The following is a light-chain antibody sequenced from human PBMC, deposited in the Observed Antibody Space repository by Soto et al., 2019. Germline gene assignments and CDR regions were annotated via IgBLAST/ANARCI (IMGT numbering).Light chain of an antibody. J-gene: IGKJ5*01. Sequence: EIVLTQSPGTLSLSPGERATLSCRASQSVSNNYLAWYQQKPGQAPRLLIYGASNRATGIPDRFSRSGPGTDFTLTISRLEPEDFAVYYCQQYGSSPLTFGHGTRPEI. V-gene: IGKV3-20*01. CDR3: QQYGSSPLT. CDR1: QSVSNNY. CDR2: GAS.